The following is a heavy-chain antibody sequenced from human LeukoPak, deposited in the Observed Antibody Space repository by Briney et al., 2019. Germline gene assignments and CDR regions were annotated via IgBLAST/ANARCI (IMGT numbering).Heavy chain of an antibody. D-gene: IGHD5-12*01. CDR3: AKGAYDYIEIAYFDY. V-gene: IGHV3-23*01. CDR2: IIGSSGST. J-gene: IGHJ4*02. Sequence: GGSLRLSCVASGFSFNNYAMNWVRQAPGKGLEWVSLIIGSSGSTLYADSVKGRFTISRDKSKDTLYLQMNSLRAEDTAVYYCAKGAYDYIEIAYFDYWGQGSLVTVSS. CDR1: GFSFNNYA.